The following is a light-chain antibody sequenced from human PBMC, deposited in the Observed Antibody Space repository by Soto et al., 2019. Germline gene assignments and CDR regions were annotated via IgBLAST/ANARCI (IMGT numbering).Light chain of an antibody. CDR2: DAS. J-gene: IGKJ5*01. CDR3: QQYDNLPIT. CDR1: QSISSW. V-gene: IGKV1-5*01. Sequence: DIQMTQSPSTLSASVGDRVTITCRASQSISSWLAWYQQKPGKAPKLLIYDASSLESGVPSRFSGSGSGTDFTFTISNLQPEDIATYYCQQYDNLPITCGQGTRLEIK.